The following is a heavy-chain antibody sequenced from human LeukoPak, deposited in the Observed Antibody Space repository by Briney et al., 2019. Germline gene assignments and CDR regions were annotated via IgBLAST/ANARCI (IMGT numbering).Heavy chain of an antibody. CDR3: ARGPSCRSMSGPYWFDP. CDR1: GYTFTSND. V-gene: IGHV1-8*01. J-gene: IGHJ5*02. Sequence: ASVKVCCKASGYTFTSNDISWVRQAQGQGLGWMGVVNTNSGNTGYAQKFQGRLTMTRTTSISTAYMELSSLRSDDTAVYSCARGPSCRSMSGPYWFDPWGQGTLVTVSS. CDR2: VNTNSGNT. D-gene: IGHD2-2*01.